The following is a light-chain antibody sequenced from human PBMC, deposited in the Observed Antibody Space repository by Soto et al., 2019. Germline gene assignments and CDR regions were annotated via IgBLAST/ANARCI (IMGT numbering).Light chain of an antibody. V-gene: IGKV3-20*01. CDR3: HQFGSSPLDT. CDR1: QTISSSF. Sequence: EIVLTQSPGTLSLSPGERATLSCSASQTISSSFLAWYQQKPGQAPRLLIYRASRSAPGIPDRFSGSGSWTDLPLTISRLETEDFAVYYCHQFGSSPLDTFGPGTKVEIK. CDR2: RAS. J-gene: IGKJ3*01.